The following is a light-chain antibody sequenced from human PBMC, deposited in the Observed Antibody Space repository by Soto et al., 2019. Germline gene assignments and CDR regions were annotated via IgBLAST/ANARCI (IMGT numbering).Light chain of an antibody. V-gene: IGLV2-23*02. CDR3: FSYAGSSTLDVV. CDR1: SSDVGSYNL. J-gene: IGLJ2*01. CDR2: EVS. Sequence: QSVLTQPASVSGSPGQSITISCTGTSSDVGSYNLVSWYQQHPGKAPKLMIYEVSKRPSGVSNRFSGSKSGNTASLTISGLQAEDEADYYCFSYAGSSTLDVVFGGGTKLTVL.